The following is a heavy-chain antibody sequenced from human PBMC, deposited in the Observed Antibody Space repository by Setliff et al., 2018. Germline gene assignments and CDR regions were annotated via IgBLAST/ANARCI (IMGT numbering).Heavy chain of an antibody. J-gene: IGHJ4*02. CDR1: GGTFSSYA. D-gene: IGHD3-22*01. CDR3: ARDGSTIDSSGYSILPYFDY. V-gene: IGHV1-69*13. Sequence: SVKVSCKASGGTFSSYAISWVRQAPGQGLEWMGGIIPIFGTANYAQKFHGRVTITADESTSTAYMELSSLRAEDTAVYYCARDGSTIDSSGYSILPYFDYWGQGTLVTVSS. CDR2: IIPIFGTA.